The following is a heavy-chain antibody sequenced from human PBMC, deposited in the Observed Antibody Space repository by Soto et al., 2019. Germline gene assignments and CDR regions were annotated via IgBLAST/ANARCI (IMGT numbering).Heavy chain of an antibody. D-gene: IGHD3-9*01. CDR3: ARGRIRYFDWLGVDY. Sequence: ASVKVSCKASGYTFTGYYMHWERQAPGQGLEWMGWINPNSGGTNYAQKFQGRVTMTRDTSISTAYMELSRLRSDDTAVYYCARGRIRYFDWLGVDYWGQGTLVTVS. CDR2: INPNSGGT. V-gene: IGHV1-2*02. CDR1: GYTFTGYY. J-gene: IGHJ4*02.